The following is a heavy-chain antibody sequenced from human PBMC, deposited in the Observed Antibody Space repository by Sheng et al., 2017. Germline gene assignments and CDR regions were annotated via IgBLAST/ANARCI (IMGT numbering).Heavy chain of an antibody. Sequence: QLQLQESGPGLGEAFGDPVPSPXLSLVAPSAVVVTTGGWIRQPPGRGWSGLGVSIIVGAPTYNPSLKSRVTISVDTSKDQFSLKLSSVTAADTAVYYCARDVNQDGSMAFDIWGQGTMVTVSS. CDR1: VAPSAVVVTT. J-gene: IGHJ3*02. CDR2: SIIVGAP. V-gene: IGHV4-39*07. CDR3: ARDVNQDGSMAFDI. D-gene: IGHD3-10*01.